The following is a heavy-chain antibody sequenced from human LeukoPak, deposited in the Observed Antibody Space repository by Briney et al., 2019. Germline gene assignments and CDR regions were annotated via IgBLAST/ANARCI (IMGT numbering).Heavy chain of an antibody. J-gene: IGHJ3*02. Sequence: GGSLRLSCAASGFTFSNARMSWVRQAPGKGLEWVGRIKSKTDGGTTDYAAPVKGRFTISRDDSRNTLYLQMNSLKTEDTAVYYCTTDHFDSSSSGAFDIWGQGTMVTVSS. CDR1: GFTFSNAR. CDR2: IKSKTDGGTT. CDR3: TTDHFDSSSSGAFDI. D-gene: IGHD6-6*01. V-gene: IGHV3-15*01.